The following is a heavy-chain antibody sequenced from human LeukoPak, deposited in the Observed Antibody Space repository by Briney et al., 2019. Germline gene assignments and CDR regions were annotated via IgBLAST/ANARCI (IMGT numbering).Heavy chain of an antibody. CDR2: ISYDGSNK. J-gene: IGHJ6*02. Sequence: GGSLRLSCAASGFTFSSYGMLWVRQAPGKGLEWVAVISYDGSNKYYADSVKGRFTISRDNSKNTLYLQMNSLRAEDTAVYYCARSAYYNWNYGPRYYYYGMDVWGQGTTVTVSS. CDR3: ARSAYYNWNYGPRYYYYGMDV. D-gene: IGHD1-7*01. V-gene: IGHV3-30*03. CDR1: GFTFSSYG.